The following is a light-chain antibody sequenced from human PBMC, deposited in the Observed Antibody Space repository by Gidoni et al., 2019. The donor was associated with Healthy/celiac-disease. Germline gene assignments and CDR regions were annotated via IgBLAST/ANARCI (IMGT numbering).Light chain of an antibody. V-gene: IGKV1-39*01. CDR3: QQSYSTLGT. J-gene: IGKJ2*01. Sequence: DIQMTQSPSSLSASVGDRVTITCRASQSISSYLNWYQQKPGKAPNLLIYAASSLQSGVPSRFSGSGSGTDFTLTISSLQPEDFATYYCQQSYSTLGTFXQXTKLEIK. CDR1: QSISSY. CDR2: AAS.